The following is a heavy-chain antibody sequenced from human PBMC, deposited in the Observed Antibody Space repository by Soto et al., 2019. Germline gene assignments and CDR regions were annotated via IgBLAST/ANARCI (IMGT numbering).Heavy chain of an antibody. Sequence: SVKVSRKASRVAFSNFIVTWVRQAPGLGLEWVGGIIPVFGTANYAQKFQGRVTITADESTSTSYMEVNNLRSEDTAVYYCAKVRYSSPMGYYYGMDVWGQGTTVTVSS. J-gene: IGHJ6*02. V-gene: IGHV1-69*13. CDR2: IIPVFGTA. D-gene: IGHD2-2*01. CDR1: RVAFSNFI. CDR3: AKVRYSSPMGYYYGMDV.